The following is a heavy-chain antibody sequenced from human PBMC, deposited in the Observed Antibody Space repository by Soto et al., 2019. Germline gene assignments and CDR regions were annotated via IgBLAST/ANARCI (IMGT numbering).Heavy chain of an antibody. J-gene: IGHJ4*02. CDR3: ARHDYYDTSGYYED. V-gene: IGHV3-48*01. CDR2: ISRSGSSV. CDR1: GFIFSRYN. Sequence: EVQLVESGGGSAQPGGSLRLSCAASGFIFSRYNMNWVRQAPGKGLEWISYISRSGSSVYYANSVKGRFTISRDNAKNSLYLQMNSLRAEDTAVYYCARHDYYDTSGYYEDWGQGTLVTVSS. D-gene: IGHD3-22*01.